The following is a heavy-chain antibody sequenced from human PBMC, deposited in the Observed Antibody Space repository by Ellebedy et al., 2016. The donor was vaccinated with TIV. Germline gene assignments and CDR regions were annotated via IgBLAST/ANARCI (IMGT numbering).Heavy chain of an antibody. CDR1: GFTFSSYA. J-gene: IGHJ1*01. V-gene: IGHV3-23*01. D-gene: IGHD4-17*01. Sequence: GESLKISCAASGFTFSSYAMTWVRQAPGKGLEWVSGISDSGDRIYYADSVKGRFTISSDNSKNTLYLQMNSLRAEDTAVYDCAKDPRPGDYQYFQHWGQGTLVTVSS. CDR2: ISDSGDRI. CDR3: AKDPRPGDYQYFQH.